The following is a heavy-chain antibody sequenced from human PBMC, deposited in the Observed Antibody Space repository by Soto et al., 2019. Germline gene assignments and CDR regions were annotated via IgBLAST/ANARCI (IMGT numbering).Heavy chain of an antibody. CDR1: GYTFTYYH. CDR3: ARVPCSYGLLFYLDY. D-gene: IGHD5-18*01. Sequence: ASVKVSCKASGYTFTYYHVHWVRQAPGQGLEWMGIINPNGGDTTYAQKFQGRVTMTRDTSTSTVYMEMSSLRSEDTALYYCARVPCSYGLLFYLDYWGRGTLVTVSS. J-gene: IGHJ4*02. CDR2: INPNGGDT. V-gene: IGHV1-46*01.